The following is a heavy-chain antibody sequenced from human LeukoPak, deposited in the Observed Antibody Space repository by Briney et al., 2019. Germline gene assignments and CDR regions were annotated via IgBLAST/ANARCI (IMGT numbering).Heavy chain of an antibody. CDR2: IKSKTHGGTT. J-gene: IGHJ4*02. CDR3: TTIAAAGQYDY. V-gene: IGHV3-15*01. Sequence: GGSLRLSCAASGFTFSNAWMSWVRQGPGKGLEWVGRIKSKTHGGTTDYAAPVKDRFTISRDDSKNTLYLQINSLKTEDTAVYYCTTIAAAGQYDYWGQGTLVTVSS. CDR1: GFTFSNAW. D-gene: IGHD6-13*01.